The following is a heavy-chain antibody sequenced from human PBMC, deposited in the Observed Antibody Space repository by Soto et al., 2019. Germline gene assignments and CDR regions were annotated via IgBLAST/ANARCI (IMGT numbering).Heavy chain of an antibody. CDR3: AKCAGDTTTSCYRGIDY. D-gene: IGHD2-2*02. J-gene: IGHJ4*02. Sequence: PGGSLRLSCAASGFTFSIYAIICGRHAPGKWLEWVSGISYSGSSTYYADSVKGRFTISRDNSKNTLYLQMNSLRGEDTAVYYCAKCAGDTTTSCYRGIDYWGRGTLVTVSS. V-gene: IGHV3-23*01. CDR2: ISYSGSST. CDR1: GFTFSIYA.